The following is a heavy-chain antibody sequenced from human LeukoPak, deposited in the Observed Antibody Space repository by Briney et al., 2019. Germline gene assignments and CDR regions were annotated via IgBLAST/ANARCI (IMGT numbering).Heavy chain of an antibody. V-gene: IGHV3-21*01. CDR3: ARDGGYSSSWWSY. J-gene: IGHJ4*02. CDR2: ISSSSSYI. CDR1: GFTFSSYS. Sequence: GGSLRLSCAASGFTFSSYSMNWVRQAPGKGLEWVSSISSSSSYIYYADSVKGRFTISRDNAKNSLYLQMNSLRAEDTAVYYCARDGGYSSSWWSYWGQGTLVTVSS. D-gene: IGHD6-13*01.